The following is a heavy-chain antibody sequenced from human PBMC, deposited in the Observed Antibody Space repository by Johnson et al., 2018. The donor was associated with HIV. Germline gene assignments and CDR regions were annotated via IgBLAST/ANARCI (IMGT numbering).Heavy chain of an antibody. CDR1: GFTFSSYA. CDR2: ISYDGSNK. D-gene: IGHD5-24*01. CDR3: ARACRDGYTCDAFDI. J-gene: IGHJ3*02. Sequence: QVQLVESGGGVVQPGGSLRLSCAASGFTFSSYAMHWVRQAPGKGLEWVAVISYDGSNKYYADSVKGRFTISRDNSKNTLYLQMNSLSAEDTAVYYCARACRDGYTCDAFDIWGQGTMVTVSS. V-gene: IGHV3-30*14.